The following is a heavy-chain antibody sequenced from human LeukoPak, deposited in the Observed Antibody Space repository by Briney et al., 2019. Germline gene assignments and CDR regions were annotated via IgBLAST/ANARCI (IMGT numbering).Heavy chain of an antibody. CDR3: ARGALYYYDSSGYSDAFDI. J-gene: IGHJ3*02. CDR1: GGSISSGGYY. Sequence: SETLSLTCTVSGGSISSGGYYWSWIRQHPGKGLEWIVYIYYSGSTYYNPSLKSRVTISVDTSKNQFFLKLSSVTDADTAVYYCARGALYYYDSSGYSDAFDIWGQGTMVTVSS. V-gene: IGHV4-31*03. D-gene: IGHD3-22*01. CDR2: IYYSGST.